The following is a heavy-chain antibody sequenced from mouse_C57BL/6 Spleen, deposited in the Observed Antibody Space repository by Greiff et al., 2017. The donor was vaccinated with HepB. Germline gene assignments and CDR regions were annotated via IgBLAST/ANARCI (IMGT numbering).Heavy chain of an antibody. V-gene: IGHV1-15*01. CDR3: TRSEAAQATDY. CDR2: IDPETGGT. Sequence: QVQLQQSGAELVRPGASVTLSCKASGYTFTDYEMHWVKQTPVHGLEWIGAIDPETGGTAYNQKFKGKAILTADKSSSTAYMELRSLTSEDSAVYYCTRSEAAQATDYWGQGTTLTVSS. CDR1: GYTFTDYE. J-gene: IGHJ2*01. D-gene: IGHD3-2*02.